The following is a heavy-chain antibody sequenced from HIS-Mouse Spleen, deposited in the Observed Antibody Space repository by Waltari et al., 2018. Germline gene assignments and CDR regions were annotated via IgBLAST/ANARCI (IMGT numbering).Heavy chain of an antibody. J-gene: IGHJ2*01. D-gene: IGHD6-13*01. CDR3: AREIPYSSSWYDWYFDL. V-gene: IGHV4-39*07. CDR1: GGSISSSSYY. CDR2: IYYSGST. Sequence: QLQLQEAGPGLVKPSETLSLTCTASGGSISSSSYYWGGIRPPPGKGLEWIGSIYYSGSTYYNPSLKSRVTISVDTSKNQFSLKLSSVTAADTAVYYCAREIPYSSSWYDWYFDLWGRGTLVTVSS.